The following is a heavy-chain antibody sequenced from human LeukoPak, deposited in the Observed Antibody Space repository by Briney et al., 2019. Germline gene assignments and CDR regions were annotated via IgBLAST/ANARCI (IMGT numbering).Heavy chain of an antibody. CDR1: GFTFSNAW. V-gene: IGHV3-13*04. CDR3: ARAGIVAVAGAIDY. D-gene: IGHD6-19*01. CDR2: IGTAGDT. J-gene: IGHJ4*02. Sequence: PGGSLRPSCAASGFTFSNAWMSWVRQATGKGLEWVSAIGTAGDTYYPGSVKGRFTISRENAKNSLYLQMNSLRAGDTAVYYCARAGIVAVAGAIDYWGQGTLVTVSS.